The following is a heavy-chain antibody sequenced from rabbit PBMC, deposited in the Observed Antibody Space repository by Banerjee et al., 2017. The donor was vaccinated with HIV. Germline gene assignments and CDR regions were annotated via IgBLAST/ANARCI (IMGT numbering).Heavy chain of an antibody. D-gene: IGHD6-1*01. CDR2: IYTGSSGTT. J-gene: IGHJ4*01. CDR1: GFSFSSSYH. V-gene: IGHV1S40*01. CDR3: ASNAGYAGYGDAMNL. Sequence: QSLEESGGDLVKPGASLTLTCTASGFSFSSSYHMGWVRQAPGKGLEWIACIYTGSSGTTYYANWAKGRFTISKTSSTTVTLQMTSLTPADTATYFCASNAGYAGYGDAMNLWGPGTLVTVS.